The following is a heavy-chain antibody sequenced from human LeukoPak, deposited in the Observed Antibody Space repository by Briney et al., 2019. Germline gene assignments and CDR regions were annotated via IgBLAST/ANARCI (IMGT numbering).Heavy chain of an antibody. CDR2: ISGGGDSA. V-gene: IGHV3-23*01. J-gene: IGHJ5*02. Sequence: QTGGSLRLSCTASGFTFSSYFMTWVRQAPGKGLEWVSTISGGGDSAYYADSVRGRFTISRDNSKSTLYLQMNSLRAEDTALYYCAKGGDASCHGCWFDPWGQGTLVTVSS. D-gene: IGHD2-2*01. CDR1: GFTFSSYF. CDR3: AKGGDASCHGCWFDP.